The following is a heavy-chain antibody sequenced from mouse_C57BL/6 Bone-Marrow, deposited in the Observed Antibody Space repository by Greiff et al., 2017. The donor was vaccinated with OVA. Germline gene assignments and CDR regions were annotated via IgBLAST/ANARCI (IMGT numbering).Heavy chain of an antibody. Sequence: VQLQQSGPELVKPGASVKISCKASGYTFTDYYINWVKQRPGQGLEWIGWIFPGSGSTYYNEKFKGKATLTVDKSSSTAYMLRSSLTSEDSAVYFWARRNYEGPYAMDDWGQGTSVTVSS. CDR1: GYTFTDYY. J-gene: IGHJ4*01. CDR2: IFPGSGST. CDR3: ARRNYEGPYAMDD. V-gene: IGHV1-75*01. D-gene: IGHD1-1*01.